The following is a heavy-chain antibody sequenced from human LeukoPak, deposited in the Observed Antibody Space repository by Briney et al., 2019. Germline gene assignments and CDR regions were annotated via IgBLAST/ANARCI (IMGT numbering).Heavy chain of an antibody. Sequence: SGGSLRLSCAASGFTFSSYGMHWVRQAPGKGLEWVAFIRYDGSNKYYADSVKGRFTISRDNSKNTLYLQVNSLRAEDTAVYYCAKRMRLAVAGPYSIDYWGQGTLVTVSS. CDR1: GFTFSSYG. D-gene: IGHD6-19*01. CDR2: IRYDGSNK. J-gene: IGHJ4*02. V-gene: IGHV3-30*02. CDR3: AKRMRLAVAGPYSIDY.